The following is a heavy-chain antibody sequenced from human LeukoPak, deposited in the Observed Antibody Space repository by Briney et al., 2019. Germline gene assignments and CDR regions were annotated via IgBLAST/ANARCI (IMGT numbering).Heavy chain of an antibody. V-gene: IGHV1-69*04. J-gene: IGHJ4*02. CDR1: GGTFSNSA. CDR3: APSSFLGVGYYFDH. CDR2: IIPPLGVT. D-gene: IGHD3-16*01. Sequence: GASVKVSCKASGGTFSNSAISWVRQAPGQGLEWMGRIIPPLGVTKYAQKLQGRVTLTADISTSTAQMELRILRSEDTAIYYCAPSSFLGVGYYFDHWGQGTLVTVSS.